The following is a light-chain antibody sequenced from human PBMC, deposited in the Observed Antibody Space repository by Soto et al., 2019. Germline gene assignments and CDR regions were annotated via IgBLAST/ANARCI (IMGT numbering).Light chain of an antibody. Sequence: EIVLTQSPGTLSLSPGEGATLSCRASQSVSSSYIASYQQRPGQTPSLLIYGASTRASGIPDRFSGSGSGTHFTLTISRLEPGDFAVYYCQHFGGTTFTFGQGTRLEIK. CDR3: QHFGGTTFT. CDR2: GAS. V-gene: IGKV3-20*01. J-gene: IGKJ5*01. CDR1: QSVSSSY.